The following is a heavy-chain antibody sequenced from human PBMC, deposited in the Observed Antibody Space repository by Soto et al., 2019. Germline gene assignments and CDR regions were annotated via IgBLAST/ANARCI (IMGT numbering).Heavy chain of an antibody. CDR3: ARGRKYDYVWGSYRPPPNWFDP. V-gene: IGHV1-69*01. J-gene: IGHJ5*02. CDR1: GGTFSSYA. CDR2: IIPIFGTA. Sequence: QVQLVQSGAEVKKPGSSVKVSCKASGGTFSSYAISWVRQAPGQGLEWMGGIIPIFGTANYAQKFQGRVKITADESTSTAYMELSSLRSEDTAVYYCARGRKYDYVWGSYRPPPNWFDPWGQGTLVTVSS. D-gene: IGHD3-16*02.